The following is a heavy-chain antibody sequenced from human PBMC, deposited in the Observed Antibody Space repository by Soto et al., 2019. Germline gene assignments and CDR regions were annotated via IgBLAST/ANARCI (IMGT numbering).Heavy chain of an antibody. CDR1: GYTFTGYY. CDR3: EKGGAIVAAGTRVYLYNAMDV. CDR2: INPNSGDT. Sequence: ASVKVSCKASGYTFTGYYVHWVRQAPGQGLEWMGWINPNSGDTYLAQRFQGRVTMNRDTSIGTAYMELRGLTSDDTAEYYCEKGGAIVAAGTRVYLYNAMDVWGQRTTVTVSS. D-gene: IGHD1-26*01. V-gene: IGHV1-2*02. J-gene: IGHJ6*02.